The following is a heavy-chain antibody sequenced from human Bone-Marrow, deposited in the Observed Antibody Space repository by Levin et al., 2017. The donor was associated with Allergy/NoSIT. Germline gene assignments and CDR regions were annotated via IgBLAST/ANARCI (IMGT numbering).Heavy chain of an antibody. CDR2: IKTKNEGGTI. V-gene: IGHV3-15*05. CDR3: TADVAESSGYSCDY. J-gene: IGHJ4*02. Sequence: GGSLRLSCAASGFTFNKAWMTWVRQAPGKGLECVGRIKTKNEGGTIDYGAPVKGRFTISRDDSKNTLYLQMNSLTVEDTAVYYCTADVAESSGYSCDYWGQGTLVTVSS. D-gene: IGHD3-22*01. CDR1: GFTFNKAW.